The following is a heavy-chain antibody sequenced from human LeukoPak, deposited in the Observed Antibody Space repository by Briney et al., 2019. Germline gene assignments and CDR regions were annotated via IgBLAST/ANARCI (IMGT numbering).Heavy chain of an antibody. Sequence: ASVKVSCKAPGYTFTGYYMHWVRQAPGQGLEWMGWINPNSGGTNYAQKFQGRVTMTRDTSISTAYMELSRLRSNDTAVYYCARARGYCSSTSCSSYGMDVWGQGTTVTVSS. J-gene: IGHJ6*02. CDR3: ARARGYCSSTSCSSYGMDV. V-gene: IGHV1-2*02. CDR2: INPNSGGT. D-gene: IGHD2-2*01. CDR1: GYTFTGYY.